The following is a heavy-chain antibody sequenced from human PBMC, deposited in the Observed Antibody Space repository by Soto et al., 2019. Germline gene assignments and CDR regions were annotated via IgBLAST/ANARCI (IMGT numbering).Heavy chain of an antibody. CDR3: AGTNYYDSSGYYTFDY. J-gene: IGHJ4*02. V-gene: IGHV4-30-4*01. CDR1: GGSISSGDYY. D-gene: IGHD3-22*01. CDR2: IYYSGST. Sequence: SETLSLTCTVSGGSISSGDYYWSWIRQPPGKGLEWIGYIYYSGSTYYNPSLKSRVTISVDTSKNQFSLKLSSVTAADTAVYYCAGTNYYDSSGYYTFDYWGQGTLVTVSS.